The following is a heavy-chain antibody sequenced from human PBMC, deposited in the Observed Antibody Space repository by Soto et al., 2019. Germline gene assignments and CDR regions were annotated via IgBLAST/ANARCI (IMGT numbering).Heavy chain of an antibody. CDR2: IWHDGSNK. V-gene: IGHV3-33*07. D-gene: IGHD1-26*01. CDR1: GVTSISYD. Sequence: RHACGVGGVTSISYDMYRVSQAQGKGLEWVAVIWHDGSNKYYADSVNGRSTISRDNSKNTLSLQMSSLRVEDTAVYFCAGDVFPFFDTTTYRMGVGGHWGQGTLVPVSS. J-gene: IGHJ4*02. CDR3: AGDVFPFFDTTTYRMGVGGH.